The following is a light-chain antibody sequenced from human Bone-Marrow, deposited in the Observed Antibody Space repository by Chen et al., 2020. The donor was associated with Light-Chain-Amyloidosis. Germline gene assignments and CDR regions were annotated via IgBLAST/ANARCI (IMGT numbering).Light chain of an antibody. J-gene: IGLJ3*02. CDR2: EDD. CDR3: QSYQGSSQGV. CDR1: SGSIATNY. V-gene: IGLV6-57*01. Sequence: NCLLTKPLSVSESPGTPVMISCTRNSGSIATNYVQWYQQRPGGSPTAVIYEDDQRPSGVPDRFSGSIDRSSNSASLTISGLKTEDEADYYCQSYQGSSQGVFGGGSKLTVL.